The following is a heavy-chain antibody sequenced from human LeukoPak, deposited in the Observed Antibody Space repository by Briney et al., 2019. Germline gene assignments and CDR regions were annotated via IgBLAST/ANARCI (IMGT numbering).Heavy chain of an antibody. D-gene: IGHD3-3*01. J-gene: IGHJ4*02. V-gene: IGHV3-30*03. Sequence: GGSLRLSCAASGITFSSFGMHWVRQAPGKGLEWVAVISDNGRTKYYADSVKGRFTISRDNSKNTLYLQMNSLRAEDTAVYYCARPDRFRVVTPFDYWGQGTLVTVSS. CDR3: ARPDRFRVVTPFDY. CDR1: GITFSSFG. CDR2: ISDNGRTK.